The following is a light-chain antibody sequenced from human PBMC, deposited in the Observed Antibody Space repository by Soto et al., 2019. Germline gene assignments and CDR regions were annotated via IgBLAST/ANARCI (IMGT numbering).Light chain of an antibody. V-gene: IGKV1-5*03. CDR1: QNINNW. CDR3: QHYSSYPYT. CDR2: KAF. J-gene: IGKJ2*01. Sequence: DIQMTQSPSTLSASVGDRVSITCRASQNINNWLAWYQQKPGTAPKLLIYKAFSLETGVPSRFSGSGSGTEFTLTISSLHPDDFATYCCQHYSSYPYTSGQGTKLEI.